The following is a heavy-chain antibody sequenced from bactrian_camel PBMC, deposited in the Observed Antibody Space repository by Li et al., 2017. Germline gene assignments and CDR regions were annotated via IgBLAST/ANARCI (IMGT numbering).Heavy chain of an antibody. CDR1: GFTFSTYY. J-gene: IGHJ4*01. Sequence: HVQLVESGGDSAQPGGSLRLSCAASGFTFSTYYMNWVRQAPGKGLEWVSSIWSDGDKAYYRDSVKGRFTISRDIAKKMVYLQINSLKSEDTALYYCATDPVGWVRSSNYWGQGTQVTVS. D-gene: IGHD5*01. CDR2: IWSDGDKA. V-gene: IGHV3-2*01. CDR3: ATDPVGWVRSSNY.